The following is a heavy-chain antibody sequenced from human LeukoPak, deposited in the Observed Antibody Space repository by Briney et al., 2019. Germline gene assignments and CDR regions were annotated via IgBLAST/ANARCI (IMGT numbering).Heavy chain of an antibody. D-gene: IGHD3-22*01. CDR1: GFTFSSYW. J-gene: IGHJ4*02. CDR3: AREYYYDSSGYFS. CDR2: ISSSGSTI. Sequence: GGSLRLSCAASGFTFSSYWMSWVRQAPGKGLEWVSYISSSGSTIYYADSVKGRFTISRDNAKNSLYLQMNSLRAEDTAVYYCAREYYYDSSGYFSWGQGTLVTVSS. V-gene: IGHV3-48*04.